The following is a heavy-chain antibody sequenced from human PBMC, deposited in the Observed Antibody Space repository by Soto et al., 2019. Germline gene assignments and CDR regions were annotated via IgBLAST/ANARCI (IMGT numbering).Heavy chain of an antibody. V-gene: IGHV3-30*03. CDR2: ISYDGNNK. D-gene: IGHD4-4*01. J-gene: IGHJ4*02. CDR1: EFTFSNYA. Sequence: QVQLVESGGGAVQPGGSRRLSCAASEFTFSNYAMHWVRQAPGKGLQWLAVISYDGNNKYYADSVEGRFTISRDNSKHTVYLQMNSLRLEDAAVYYCAGGPSYSTSYFAPWGQGTLVTVSS. CDR3: AGGPSYSTSYFAP.